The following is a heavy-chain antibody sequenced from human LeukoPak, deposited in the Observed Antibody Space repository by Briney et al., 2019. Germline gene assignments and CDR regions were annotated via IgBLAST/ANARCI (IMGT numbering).Heavy chain of an antibody. CDR1: GGSFSGYY. Sequence: SETLSLTCAVYGGSFSGYYWSWIRQPPGKGLEWIGEINHSGSTNYNPSLKRRATISVDTSKNLFSLKLSSVAAADTAVYYCARGGMEGLYCSSTSCYFRYRLYSWFDAWGQGTLGTVSA. V-gene: IGHV4-34*01. CDR3: ARGGMEGLYCSSTSCYFRYRLYSWFDA. D-gene: IGHD2-2*01. J-gene: IGHJ5*02. CDR2: INHSGST.